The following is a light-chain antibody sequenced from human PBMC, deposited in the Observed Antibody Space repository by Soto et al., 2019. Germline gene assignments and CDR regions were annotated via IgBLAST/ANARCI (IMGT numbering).Light chain of an antibody. Sequence: QSVLAQPPSASAPPGQRVANPCSGSSSNIGRNPVHWYQHLPVAAPKLLIYGNDQRPSGVPDRFSGSKSDTSASLAITGRQDEHEVDYCCALSDHRLNAQVFGGATKLTVL. V-gene: IGLV1-44*01. CDR3: ALSDHRLNAQV. CDR1: SSNIGRNP. CDR2: GND. J-gene: IGLJ2*01.